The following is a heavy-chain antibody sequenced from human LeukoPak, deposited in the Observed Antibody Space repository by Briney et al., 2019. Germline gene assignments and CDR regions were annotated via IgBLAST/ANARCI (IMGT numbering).Heavy chain of an antibody. J-gene: IGHJ4*02. Sequence: SETLSLTCTVSGGSISSYYWGWIRQPAGKGLEWIGRIYTSGSTNYNPSLKSRVTMSVDTSKNQFSLKLSSVTAADTAVYYCARGRLKTVPHGSGSYRYWGQGTLVTVSP. CDR3: ARGRLKTVPHGSGSYRY. V-gene: IGHV4-4*07. CDR2: IYTSGST. CDR1: GGSISSYY. D-gene: IGHD3-10*01.